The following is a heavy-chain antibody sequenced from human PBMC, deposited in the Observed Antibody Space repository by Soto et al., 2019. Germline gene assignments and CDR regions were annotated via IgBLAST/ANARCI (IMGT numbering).Heavy chain of an antibody. CDR3: AKGFYVWGSYRPDYFDY. V-gene: IGHV3-30*18. J-gene: IGHJ4*02. D-gene: IGHD3-16*02. CDR1: GFTFSSYG. CDR2: ISYDGSNK. Sequence: GGSLRLSCAASGFTFSSYGMHWVRQAPGKGLEWVAVISYDGSNKYYADSVKGRFTISRDNSKNTLYLQMNSLRAEDTAVYYCAKGFYVWGSYRPDYFDYWGQGTLVTVSS.